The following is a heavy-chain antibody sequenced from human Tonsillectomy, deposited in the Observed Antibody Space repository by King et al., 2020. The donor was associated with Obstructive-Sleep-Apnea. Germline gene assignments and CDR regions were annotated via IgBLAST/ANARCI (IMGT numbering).Heavy chain of an antibody. CDR1: GGSISSSSYY. Sequence: QLQESGPGLVKPSETLSLTCTVSGGSISSSSYYWGWIRQPPGKGLEWIGRIYYSGSTYYNPSLKSRVTISVDTSKNQFSLKLSSVTAADTAVYYCAGDRAAAVRWWAFDIWGQGTMVTVSS. D-gene: IGHD6-13*01. V-gene: IGHV4-39*07. J-gene: IGHJ3*02. CDR3: AGDRAAAVRWWAFDI. CDR2: IYYSGST.